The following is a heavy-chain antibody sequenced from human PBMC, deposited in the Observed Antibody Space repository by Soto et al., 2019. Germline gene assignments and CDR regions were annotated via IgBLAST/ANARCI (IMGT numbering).Heavy chain of an antibody. Sequence: EVQLLESGGGLVQPGGSLRLSCAASGFTFSSYAMSWVRQAPGKGLEWVSAFSGSGGSTYYADSVKGRFTISRDNSKNTLYLQMNSLRAEDTGVYYCAKDKGRSAVQGGMDVWGQGTTVTVSS. J-gene: IGHJ6*02. V-gene: IGHV3-23*01. CDR1: GFTFSSYA. CDR2: FSGSGGST. D-gene: IGHD3-3*01. CDR3: AKDKGRSAVQGGMDV.